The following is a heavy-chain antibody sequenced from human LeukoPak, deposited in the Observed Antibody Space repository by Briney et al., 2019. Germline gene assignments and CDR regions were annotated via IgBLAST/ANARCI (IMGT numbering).Heavy chain of an antibody. V-gene: IGHV3-48*04. CDR2: ISSSSSTI. D-gene: IGHD6-13*01. CDR3: ARVQSSSSWYVVRAYYYYGMDV. J-gene: IGHJ6*02. CDR1: GFTFSSYS. Sequence: PGGSLRLSCAASGFTFSSYSMNWDRQAPGKGLEWVSYISSSSSTIYYADSVKGRFTISRDNAKNSLYLQMNSLRAEDTAVYYCARVQSSSSWYVVRAYYYYGMDVWGQGTTVTVSS.